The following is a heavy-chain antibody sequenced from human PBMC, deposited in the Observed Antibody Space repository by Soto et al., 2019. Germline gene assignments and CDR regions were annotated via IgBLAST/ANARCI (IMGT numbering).Heavy chain of an antibody. CDR3: AKVGILTGYYMEPYYFDY. V-gene: IGHV3-23*01. D-gene: IGHD3-9*01. Sequence: SCAASGFTFSSYAMSWVRQAPGKGLEWVSAISGSGGSTYYADSVKGRFTISRDNSKNTLYLQMNSLRAEDTAVYYCAKVGILTGYYMEPYYFDYWGQGTLVTVSS. CDR1: GFTFSSYA. CDR2: ISGSGGST. J-gene: IGHJ4*02.